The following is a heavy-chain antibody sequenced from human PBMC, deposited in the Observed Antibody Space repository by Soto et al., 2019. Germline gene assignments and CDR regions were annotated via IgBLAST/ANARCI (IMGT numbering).Heavy chain of an antibody. Sequence: PSETLSLTCAVSGGSISSGGYSWSWIRQPPGKGLEWIGYIYNSGSTYYNPSLKSRVTISVDRSKNHFSLKLSSVTAADTAVYYCARSINPWGQGTLVTVSS. D-gene: IGHD3-10*01. CDR3: ARSINP. CDR2: IYNSGST. CDR1: GGSISSGGYS. V-gene: IGHV4-30-2*01. J-gene: IGHJ5*02.